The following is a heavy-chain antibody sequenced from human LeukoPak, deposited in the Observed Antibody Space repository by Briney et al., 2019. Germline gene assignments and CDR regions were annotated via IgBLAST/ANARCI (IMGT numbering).Heavy chain of an antibody. CDR3: ARDMYYGDYYYYYMDV. D-gene: IGHD3-3*01. CDR1: GFTFRSYE. Sequence: GGSLRLSCAASGFTFRSYEFNWVRQAPGKGLEWVSYISSSSSTIYYADSVKGRFTISRDNAKNSLYLQMNSLRAEDTAVYYCARDMYYGDYYYYYMDVWGKGTTVTVSS. V-gene: IGHV3-48*03. J-gene: IGHJ6*03. CDR2: ISSSSSTI.